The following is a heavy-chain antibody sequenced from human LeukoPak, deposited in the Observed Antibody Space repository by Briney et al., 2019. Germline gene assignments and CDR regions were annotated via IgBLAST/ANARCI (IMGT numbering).Heavy chain of an antibody. CDR1: GGTFSSYA. CDR3: LLFETRTGGY. D-gene: IGHD2-21*02. J-gene: IGHJ4*02. CDR2: IIPILGIA. V-gene: IGHV1-69*04. Sequence: GASLKVSCKASGGTFSSYAISWVRQAPGQGLEWMGRIIPILGIANYAQKFQGRVTITADKSTSTAYMELSSLRSEDTALYYCLLFETRTGGYWGQGTLVTVSS.